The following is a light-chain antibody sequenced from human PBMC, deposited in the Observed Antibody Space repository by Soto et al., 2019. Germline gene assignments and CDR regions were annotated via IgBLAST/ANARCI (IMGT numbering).Light chain of an antibody. V-gene: IGKV3-11*01. J-gene: IGKJ5*01. CDR3: QQRSNWRIT. CDR2: DAS. CDR1: QSVSRF. Sequence: EILYTQSPGTLSLSPGERATLSCRASQSVSRFLAWYQQKPGQAPRLLIYDASNRATGVPARFSGSGSRTDFTLTISSLEPEDFAVYYCQQRSNWRITFGQGTRVDIK.